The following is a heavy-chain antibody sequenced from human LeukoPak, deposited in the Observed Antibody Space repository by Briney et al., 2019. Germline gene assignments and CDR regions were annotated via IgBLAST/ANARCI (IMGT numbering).Heavy chain of an antibody. J-gene: IGHJ6*03. CDR2: INPSCGST. V-gene: IGHV1-46*01. CDR3: ARDGDYYDSSGYYPYYYYYYMDV. Sequence: GASVKVSCKASGYTFTSYYMHWVRQAPGQGLEWMGIINPSCGSTSYAQKLQGRVTMTRDTSTSTVYMELSSLRSEDTAVYYCARDGDYYDSSGYYPYYYYYYMDVWGKGTTVTVSS. D-gene: IGHD3-22*01. CDR1: GYTFTSYY.